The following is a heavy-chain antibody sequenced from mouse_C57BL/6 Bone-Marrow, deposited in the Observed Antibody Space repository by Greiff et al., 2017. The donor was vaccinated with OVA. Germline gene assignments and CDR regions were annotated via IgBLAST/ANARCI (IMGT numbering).Heavy chain of an antibody. CDR1: GFTFSDYY. V-gene: IGHV5-16*01. J-gene: IGHJ1*03. D-gene: IGHD2-3*01. Sequence: EVMLVESEGGLVQPGSSMTLSCTASGFTFSDYYMAWVRQVPEKGLEWVANINYDGSSTYYLDSLKSRFIISRDNAKNILYLQMSRLKSEDTATYYCAREVDGYYKYFDVWGTGTTVTVSS. CDR2: INYDGSST. CDR3: AREVDGYYKYFDV.